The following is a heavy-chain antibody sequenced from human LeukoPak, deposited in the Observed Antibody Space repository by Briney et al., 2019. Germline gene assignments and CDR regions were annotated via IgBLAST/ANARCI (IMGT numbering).Heavy chain of an antibody. CDR3: AKAYGSGSGDFDY. CDR2: ISYDGSNK. J-gene: IGHJ4*02. Sequence: GRSLRLSCAASGFTFSSYDMHWVRQAPGKGLEWVAVISYDGSNKYYADSVKGRFTISRDNSKNTLYLQMNSLRAEDTAVYYCAKAYGSGSGDFDYWGQGTLVTVSS. V-gene: IGHV3-30*18. CDR1: GFTFSSYD. D-gene: IGHD3-10*01.